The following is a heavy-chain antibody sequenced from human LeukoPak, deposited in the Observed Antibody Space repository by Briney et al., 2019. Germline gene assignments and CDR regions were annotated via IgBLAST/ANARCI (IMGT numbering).Heavy chain of an antibody. CDR1: GGSFSGYY. CDR2: INHSGST. V-gene: IGHV4-34*01. J-gene: IGHJ3*02. D-gene: IGHD6-19*01. Sequence: SETLSLTCAVYGGSFSGYYWSWIRQPPGKGLEWIGEINHSGSTNYNPSLKSRVTISVDTSKNQFSLKLSSVTAADTAVYYCASTIAVAGLIDAFDIWGQGTMVTVSS. CDR3: ASTIAVAGLIDAFDI.